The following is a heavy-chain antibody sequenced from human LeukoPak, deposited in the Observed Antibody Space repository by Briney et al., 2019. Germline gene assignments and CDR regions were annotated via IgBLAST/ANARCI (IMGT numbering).Heavy chain of an antibody. D-gene: IGHD2-21*02. V-gene: IGHV5-51*01. CDR3: ARHGYFGGDCFYGEFDY. CDR1: GYGFPDYW. J-gene: IGHJ4*02. CDR2: INPADSEA. Sequence: GESLKISCRGSGYGFPDYWIGWVRQMPGKGPEWMGTINPADSEAKYNPSFQGRVTISADKSIYTAYLQWGSLKASDTAMYYCARHGYFGGDCFYGEFDYWGQGVLVTVSS.